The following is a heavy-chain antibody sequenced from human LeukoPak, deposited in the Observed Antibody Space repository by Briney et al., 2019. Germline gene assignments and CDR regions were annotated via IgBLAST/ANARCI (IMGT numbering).Heavy chain of an antibody. CDR1: GFTFSSYA. Sequence: PGGSLRLSCAASGFTFSSYAMSWVRQAPGKGLEWVSAISGSGGSTYHADSVKGRFTISRDNSKNTLFLHMNTLRAEDTAIYYCAKDRTVGASYWYFDLWGRGTLVTVSS. J-gene: IGHJ2*01. CDR3: AKDRTVGASYWYFDL. D-gene: IGHD1-26*01. CDR2: ISGSGGST. V-gene: IGHV3-23*01.